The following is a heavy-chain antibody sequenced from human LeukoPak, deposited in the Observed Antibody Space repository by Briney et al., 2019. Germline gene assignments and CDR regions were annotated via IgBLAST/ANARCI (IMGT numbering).Heavy chain of an antibody. CDR1: GFTFSSYS. CDR3: ARDYDSWSFIGYFDL. V-gene: IGHV3-21*01. J-gene: IGHJ2*01. D-gene: IGHD3-3*01. Sequence: GGSLRLSCAASGFTFSSYSMNWVRQAPGKGLEWVSSISSSSSYIYYADSVKGRFTISRDNAKNSLYLQMNSLRAEDTAVYYCARDYDSWSFIGYFDLWGRGTLVTVSS. CDR2: ISSSSSYI.